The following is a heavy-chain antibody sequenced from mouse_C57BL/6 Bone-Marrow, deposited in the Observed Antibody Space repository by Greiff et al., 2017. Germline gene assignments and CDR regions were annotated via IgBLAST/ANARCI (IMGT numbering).Heavy chain of an antibody. V-gene: IGHV1-5*01. CDR3: TRRSDGYPAWFAY. CDR1: GYTFTSYW. D-gene: IGHD2-3*01. CDR2: IYPGNSDT. J-gene: IGHJ3*01. Sequence: VQLQQSGTVLARPGASVKMSCKTSGYTFTSYWMHWVKQRPGQGLEWIGAIYPGNSDTSYNQKFKGKAKLTAVTSASTAYMELSSLTNEDSAVYYCTRRSDGYPAWFAYWGQGTLVTVSA.